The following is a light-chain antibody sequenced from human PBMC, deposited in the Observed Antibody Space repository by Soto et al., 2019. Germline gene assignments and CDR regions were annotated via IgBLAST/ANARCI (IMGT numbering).Light chain of an antibody. Sequence: EIVMTQSAATLSVSPGERATLSCRPSQSVGSNLAWYQQKPGQAPRLLIYAASTRATGIPARFSGSGSGTDFTLTISSLQSEDFAFYYCQYYGDSPTFGQGTKVEIQ. J-gene: IGKJ1*01. CDR3: QYYGDSPT. CDR2: AAS. CDR1: QSVGSN. V-gene: IGKV3-15*01.